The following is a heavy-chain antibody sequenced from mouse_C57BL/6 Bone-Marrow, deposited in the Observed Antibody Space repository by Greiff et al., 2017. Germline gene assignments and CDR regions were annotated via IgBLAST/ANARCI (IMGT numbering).Heavy chain of an antibody. J-gene: IGHJ3*01. V-gene: IGHV14-4*02. CDR3: NARGDYGSAWFAY. CDR2: IDPENGDT. CDR1: GFNIKDYY. D-gene: IGHD1-1*01. Sequence: LVESGAELVRSGASVKLSCTASGFNIKDYYMHWVKQRPEQGLEWIGWIDPENGDTEYAPKFQGKATMTADTSSNTAYLQLSSLTSEDTAVYYCNARGDYGSAWFAYWGQGTLVTVSA.